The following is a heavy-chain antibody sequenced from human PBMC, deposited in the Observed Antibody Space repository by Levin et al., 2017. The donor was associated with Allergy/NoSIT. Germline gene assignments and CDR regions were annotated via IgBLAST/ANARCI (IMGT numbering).Heavy chain of an antibody. V-gene: IGHV4-34*01. CDR1: GGSFSGYY. D-gene: IGHD6-13*01. J-gene: IGHJ6*02. CDR3: ARGRAAGTFNAPYNYYYYGMDG. CDR2: INHSGST. Sequence: SETLSLTCAVYGGSFSGYYWSWIRQPPGKGLEWIGEINHSGSTNYNPSLKSRVTISVDTSKNQFSLKLSSVTAADTAVYYCARGRAAGTFNAPYNYYYYGMDGWGQGTTVTVSS.